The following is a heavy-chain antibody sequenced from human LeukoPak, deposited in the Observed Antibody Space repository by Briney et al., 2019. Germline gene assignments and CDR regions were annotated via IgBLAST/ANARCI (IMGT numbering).Heavy chain of an antibody. CDR2: ISSSGSTI. CDR1: GFTFSDHY. Sequence: GSLRLSCAASGFTFSDHYMSWIRQAPGKGLEWVSYISSSGSTIYYADSVKGRFTISRDNAKNSLYLQMNSLRAEDTAAYYCASSITMIVVAHWGQGTLVTVSS. J-gene: IGHJ4*02. V-gene: IGHV3-11*01. CDR3: ASSITMIVVAH. D-gene: IGHD3-22*01.